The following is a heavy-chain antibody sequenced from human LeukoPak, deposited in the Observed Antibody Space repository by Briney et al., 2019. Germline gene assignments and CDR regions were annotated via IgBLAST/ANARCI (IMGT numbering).Heavy chain of an antibody. D-gene: IGHD6-19*01. J-gene: IGHJ4*02. Sequence: SETLSLTCTVSSGSISSSRNYWGWIRQPPGKGLEWIGSIYYSGSTYYNPSLESRVTISIDTSKNQFSLKLSSVTAADTAVYYCARDPSSGWYYFDYWGQGTLVTVSS. V-gene: IGHV4-39*07. CDR2: IYYSGST. CDR1: SGSISSSRNY. CDR3: ARDPSSGWYYFDY.